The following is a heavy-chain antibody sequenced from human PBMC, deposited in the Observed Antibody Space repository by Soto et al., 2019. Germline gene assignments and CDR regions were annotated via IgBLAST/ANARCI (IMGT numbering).Heavy chain of an antibody. V-gene: IGHV2-5*02. CDR2: IYWDDDK. CDR1: GFSLSTSGVG. D-gene: IGHD5-12*01. J-gene: IGHJ4*02. Sequence: QITLKESGPTLVKPTQTLTLTCTFSGFSLSTSGVGVGWIRQPPGKALEWLALIYWDDDKRYSPSLKSRLTNTKATSKNQVVLTMTNMDPVDTATYYCAHRPRHSGYDNYDYWGQGTLVTVSS. CDR3: AHRPRHSGYDNYDY.